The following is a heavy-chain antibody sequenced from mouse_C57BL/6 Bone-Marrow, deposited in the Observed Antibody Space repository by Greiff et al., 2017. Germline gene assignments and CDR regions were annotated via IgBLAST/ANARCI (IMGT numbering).Heavy chain of an antibody. D-gene: IGHD1-1*01. CDR2: IGSENGAT. Sequence: LVESGAELVRPGASVKLSCTASGFNIKDDYMHWVQQRPEQGLEWIGWIGSENGATEYASQFRGKATITEDTSHNTAYLQLSSLTSEDTAFYYCTPYYPGFAYWGQGTLVTVSA. CDR3: TPYYPGFAY. J-gene: IGHJ3*01. CDR1: GFNIKDDY. V-gene: IGHV14-4*01.